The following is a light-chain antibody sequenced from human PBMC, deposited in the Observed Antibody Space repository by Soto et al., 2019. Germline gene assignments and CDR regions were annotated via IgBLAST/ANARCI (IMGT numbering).Light chain of an antibody. V-gene: IGKV1-6*01. Sequence: AIQMTQSPSSLSASVGDRVTITCRASQGIRNDLGWYQQKPGKAPKLLIYAASSLQSGVPSRFSGSGSGTDFTLTISSLQAEDVATYYCLQDYSSLRTFGQGTKVEIK. CDR2: AAS. CDR3: LQDYSSLRT. J-gene: IGKJ1*01. CDR1: QGIRND.